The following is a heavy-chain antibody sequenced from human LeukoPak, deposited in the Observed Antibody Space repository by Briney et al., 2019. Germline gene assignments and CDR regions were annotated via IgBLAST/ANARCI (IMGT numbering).Heavy chain of an antibody. Sequence: GGSLTLSCAASGFSISKYNMNWLRQAPGKGLEWVSSISSGGSYIYYADPVKGRFTISRDNNKNSLYLQMKRLRAENTAVYLGAREFIGRWHWDSWGQGTLVTVSS. CDR1: GFSISKYN. V-gene: IGHV3-21*01. D-gene: IGHD3-16*02. CDR2: ISSGGSYI. J-gene: IGHJ4*02. CDR3: AREFIGRWHWDS.